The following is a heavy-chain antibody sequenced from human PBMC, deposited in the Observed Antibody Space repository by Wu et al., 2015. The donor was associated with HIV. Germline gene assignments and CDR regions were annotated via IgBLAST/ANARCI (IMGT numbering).Heavy chain of an antibody. CDR1: GYTFASYD. J-gene: IGHJ6*02. V-gene: IGHV1-8*01. D-gene: IGHD3-9*01. Sequence: QVQLEQSGAEVKKPGASVKVSCKASGYTFASYDFKWVRQATGQGLEWMGWMNPNSGNTGYAKKFQGRVTMTWNISISTAYMELSSLRPDDTAVYYCARSYYDSLTGYYIHGMDVWGQGTTVTVSS. CDR3: ARSYYDSLTGYYIHGMDV. CDR2: MNPNSGNT.